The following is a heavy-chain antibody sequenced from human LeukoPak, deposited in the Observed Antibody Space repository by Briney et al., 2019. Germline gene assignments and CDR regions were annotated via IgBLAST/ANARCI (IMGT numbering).Heavy chain of an antibody. J-gene: IGHJ4*02. D-gene: IGHD4-23*01. CDR2: MNPNSGNT. V-gene: IGHV1-8*03. CDR1: GYTFTSYD. CDR3: ASSPGGNTYFDY. Sequence: GASVKVSCKASGYTFTSYDINWVRQATGQGLEWMGWMNPNSGNTGYAQKFQGRVTITADESTSTAYMELSSLRSEDTAVYYCASSPGGNTYFDYWGQGTLVTVSS.